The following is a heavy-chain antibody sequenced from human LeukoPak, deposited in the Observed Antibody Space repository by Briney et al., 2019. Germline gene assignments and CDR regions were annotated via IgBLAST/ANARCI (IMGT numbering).Heavy chain of an antibody. J-gene: IGHJ4*02. CDR2: MNSNDGNT. D-gene: IGHD3-22*01. CDR3: ARGSSGYYYSPDY. CDR1: GYTFINYE. Sequence: ASVKVSCKASGYTFINYEINWVRQATGQGLEYMGWMNSNDGNTAYAQKFQGRVTMTRDTSTDTAYMELGSLTSDDTVVYYCARGSSGYYYSPDYWGQGTLVTVSS. V-gene: IGHV1-8*01.